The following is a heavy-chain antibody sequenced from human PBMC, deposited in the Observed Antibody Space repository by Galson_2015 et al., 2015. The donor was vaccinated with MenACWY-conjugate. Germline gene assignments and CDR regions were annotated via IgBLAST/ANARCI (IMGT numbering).Heavy chain of an antibody. Sequence: SLRLSCAASGFTFSTYWMHWAPQAPGRGWGGVPGFNREGGSTTKAAPGRGDLPIPGDTPKKRLYRQMNSLRAEDTAVYYCARLGGNYRTTSHFDYWGQGTLVTVSS. V-gene: IGHV3-74*03. D-gene: IGHD1-26*01. J-gene: IGHJ4*02. CDR1: GFTFSTYW. CDR3: ARLGGNYRTTSHFDY. CDR2: FNREGGST.